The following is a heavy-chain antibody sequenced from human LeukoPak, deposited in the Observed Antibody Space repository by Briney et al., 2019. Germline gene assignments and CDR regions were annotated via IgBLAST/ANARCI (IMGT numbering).Heavy chain of an antibody. V-gene: IGHV3-49*04. J-gene: IGHJ3*02. CDR3: TRRYNYDSSGYYYVRDAFDI. Sequence: QSGGSLRLSCTASGFTFGDYVMSWVRQAPGKGLEWVGFIRSKAYGGTTKNAASVKGRFTISRDDSRSTAYLQMNSLKTEDTAVYYCTRRYNYDSSGYYYVRDAFDIWGQGTMVTVSS. CDR1: GFTFGDYV. CDR2: IRSKAYGGTT. D-gene: IGHD3-22*01.